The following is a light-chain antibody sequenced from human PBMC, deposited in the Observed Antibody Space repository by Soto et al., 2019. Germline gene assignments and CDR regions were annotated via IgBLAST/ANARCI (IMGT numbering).Light chain of an antibody. CDR3: CSYAGSSTFLYV. Sequence: QSVLTQPASVSGSPGQSITISCTGTSSDVGSYNLVSWYQQHPGKAPKLMIYEVSKRPSGVSNRFSGSKSGNTASLTISGLQAEDEADYYCCSYAGSSTFLYVFGTGTKATVL. J-gene: IGLJ1*01. CDR2: EVS. V-gene: IGLV2-23*02. CDR1: SSDVGSYNL.